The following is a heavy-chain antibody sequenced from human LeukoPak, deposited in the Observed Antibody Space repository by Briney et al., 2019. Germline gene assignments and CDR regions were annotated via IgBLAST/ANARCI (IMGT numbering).Heavy chain of an antibody. CDR1: GFTFSSYT. D-gene: IGHD2-15*01. V-gene: IGHV3-21*01. J-gene: IGHJ3*02. CDR3: ARAGSGGSVDIVVVVAATPLGAFDI. Sequence: KPGGSLRLSCAASGFTFSSYTMHWIRQAPGKGLEWVSSISGSNSYIFYADSVKGRFTVSRDNAKDSLYLQMNSLRAEDTAVYYCARAGSGGSVDIVVVVAATPLGAFDIWGQGTMVTVSS. CDR2: ISGSNSYI.